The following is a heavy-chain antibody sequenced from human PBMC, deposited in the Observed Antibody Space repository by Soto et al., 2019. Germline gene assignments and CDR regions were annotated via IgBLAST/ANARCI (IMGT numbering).Heavy chain of an antibody. Sequence: SGGSLRLSCAASGFTFSNAWINWVRQAPGKGLEWVGRIKSKTDGGTTDYAEPVKGRFAISRDDSNNMVYLQMNSLKIEDTAVYYCTTDSYSTIIIVRFDYWGPGTLVTVFS. CDR3: TTDSYSTIIIVRFDY. CDR2: IKSKTDGGTT. D-gene: IGHD3-22*01. J-gene: IGHJ4*01. V-gene: IGHV3-15*07. CDR1: GFTFSNAW.